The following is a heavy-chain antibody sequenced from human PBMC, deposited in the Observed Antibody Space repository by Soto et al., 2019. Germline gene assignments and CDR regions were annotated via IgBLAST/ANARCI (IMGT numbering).Heavy chain of an antibody. CDR1: GFTFSRVS. D-gene: IGHD6-13*01. CDR3: ARDRAAGGY. Sequence: GGSLRLSCEASGFTFSRVSMNWVRQVPGKGLEWVASISSGSSDTWYADSVKGRFIISRDNAQNSLFLQMNTLSVEDTALYYCARDRAAGGYWGQGTLVTVSS. J-gene: IGHJ4*02. V-gene: IGHV3-21*01. CDR2: ISSGSSDT.